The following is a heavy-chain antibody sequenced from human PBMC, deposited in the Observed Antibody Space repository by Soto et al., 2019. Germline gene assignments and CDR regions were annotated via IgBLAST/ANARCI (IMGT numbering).Heavy chain of an antibody. CDR2: IYYSGST. Sequence: QLQLQESGPGLVKPSETLSLTCTVSGGSISSSSYYWGWIRQPPGKGREWIGSIYYSGSTYYNPSLKRRVTISVDTSKNQFYLKLSSVTAADTSVYYGARLRRYYDILTGYSNLHDYWGQGTLVTVSS. D-gene: IGHD3-9*01. CDR1: GGSISSSSYY. J-gene: IGHJ4*02. CDR3: ARLRRYYDILTGYSNLHDY. V-gene: IGHV4-39*01.